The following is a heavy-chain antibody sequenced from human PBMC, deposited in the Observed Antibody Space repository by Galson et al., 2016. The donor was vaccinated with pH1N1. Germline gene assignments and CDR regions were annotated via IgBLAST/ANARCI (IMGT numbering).Heavy chain of an antibody. Sequence: PALVKPTQTLTLTCTFSGFSLSTSGMCVSWIRQPPGKALEWLALIDWDDDKYYSTSLKTRLTISKDTSKNQVVLTMTNMDPVDTATYYCARRDYGDYSGYFEYLGQGTLVTVSS. V-gene: IGHV2-70*01. CDR1: GFSLSTSGMC. J-gene: IGHJ4*02. D-gene: IGHD4-17*01. CDR3: ARRDYGDYSGYFEY. CDR2: IDWDDDK.